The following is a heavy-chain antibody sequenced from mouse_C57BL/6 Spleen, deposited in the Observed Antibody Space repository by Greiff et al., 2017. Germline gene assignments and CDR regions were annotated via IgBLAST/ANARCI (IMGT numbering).Heavy chain of an antibody. CDR3: AIPHYCGSPPYAMDY. CDR2: IDPSDSET. D-gene: IGHD1-1*01. V-gene: IGHV1-52*01. J-gene: IGHJ4*01. CDR1: GYTFTSYW. Sequence: QVQLQQPGAELVRPGSSVKLSCKASGYTFTSYWMHWVKQRPIQGLEWIGNIDPSDSETHYNQKFKDKATLTVDKSSSTAYMQLSSLTSEDSAVYYGAIPHYCGSPPYAMDYWGQGTSVTVSS.